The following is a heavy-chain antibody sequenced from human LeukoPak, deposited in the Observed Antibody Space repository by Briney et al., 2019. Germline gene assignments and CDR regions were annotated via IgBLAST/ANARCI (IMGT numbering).Heavy chain of an antibody. CDR1: GGSTSSYY. CDR2: IYYSGTT. J-gene: IGHJ4*02. V-gene: IGHV4-59*08. Sequence: SETLSLTCSDSGGSTSSYYWSWIRQSPGKGLEWIGYIYYSGTTNYNPSLYSRVTLSVDTSNNQFSLKLNSVTAADTAVYYCARHLASYYFDYWGQGTLVTVSS. CDR3: ARHLASYYFDY. D-gene: IGHD3-16*01.